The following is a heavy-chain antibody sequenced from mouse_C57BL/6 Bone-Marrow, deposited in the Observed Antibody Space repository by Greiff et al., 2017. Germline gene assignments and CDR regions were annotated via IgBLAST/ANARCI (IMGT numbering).Heavy chain of an antibody. CDR2: ISDGGSYT. Sequence: VQLKESGGGLVKPGGSLKLSCAASGFTFSSYAMSWVRQTPEKRLEWVATISDGGSYTYYPDNVKGRFTISRDNAKNNLYLQMSHLKSEDTAMYYCASQGSNSPFAYWGQGTLVTVSA. J-gene: IGHJ3*01. CDR3: ASQGSNSPFAY. D-gene: IGHD2-5*01. CDR1: GFTFSSYA. V-gene: IGHV5-4*01.